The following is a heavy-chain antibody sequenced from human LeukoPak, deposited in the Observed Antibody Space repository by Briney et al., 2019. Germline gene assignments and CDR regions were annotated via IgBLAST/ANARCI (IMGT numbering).Heavy chain of an antibody. CDR3: ARDNPVVAEGPGYYYYGMDV. J-gene: IGHJ6*02. V-gene: IGHV4-31*03. CDR1: GGSISSGGYY. Sequence: SSETLSLTCTVSGGSISSGGYYWSWIRRHPGKGLEWIGYIYYSGSTYYNPSLKSRVTISVDTSKNQFSLKLSSVTAADTAVYYCARDNPVVAEGPGYYYYGMDVWGQGTTVTVSS. CDR2: IYYSGST. D-gene: IGHD2-15*01.